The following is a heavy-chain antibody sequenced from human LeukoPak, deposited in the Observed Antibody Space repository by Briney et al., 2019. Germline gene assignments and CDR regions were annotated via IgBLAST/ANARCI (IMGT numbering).Heavy chain of an antibody. V-gene: IGHV3-23*01. CDR3: AKADDFWSGYNEY. D-gene: IGHD3-3*01. Sequence: GGSLRLSCAASGFTFSSYAMSWVRQAPGKGLEWVSSISGSGGSTYYADSVEGRRTISRDNSKNTLYLQMNSLRAEDTAVYYCAKADDFWSGYNEYWGQGTLVTVSS. J-gene: IGHJ4*02. CDR1: GFTFSSYA. CDR2: ISGSGGST.